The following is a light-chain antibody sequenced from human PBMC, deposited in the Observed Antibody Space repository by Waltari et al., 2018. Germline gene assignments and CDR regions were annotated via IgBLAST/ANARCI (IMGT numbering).Light chain of an antibody. Sequence: QAVLTQPSSLSASPGASASLTCALRSGINVGPHWIHWYQQKPGSPPQFLLRYKSDSEKQQGSGVSSRFSGSKEASANAGILLISGLQSEDEADYYCMIWHSSAVVLGGGTKLTVL. CDR2: YKSDSEK. J-gene: IGLJ2*01. CDR1: SGINVGPHW. CDR3: MIWHSSAVV. V-gene: IGLV5-45*03.